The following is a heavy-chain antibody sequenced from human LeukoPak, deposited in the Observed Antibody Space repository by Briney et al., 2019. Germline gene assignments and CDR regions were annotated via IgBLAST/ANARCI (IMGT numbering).Heavy chain of an antibody. V-gene: IGHV3-21*01. D-gene: IGHD2-2*01. CDR1: GFTFSSYS. CDR2: ISSSSSYI. J-gene: IGHJ4*02. CDR3: AREISSTSPRGDY. Sequence: GGSLRLSCAASGFTFSSYSMNWVRQAPGKGLEWVSSISSSSSYIYYADSVKGRFTISRDNAENSLYLQMNSLRAEDTAVYYCAREISSTSPRGDYWGQGTLVTVSS.